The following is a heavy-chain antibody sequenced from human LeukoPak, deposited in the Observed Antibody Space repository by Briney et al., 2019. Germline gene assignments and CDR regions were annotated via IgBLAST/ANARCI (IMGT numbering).Heavy chain of an antibody. Sequence: PLETLSLTCTVSGGSISSYYWSWIRQPAGKGLEWIGRIYTSRSTNYNPSLKSRVTMSVDTSKNQFSLKLSSVTAADTAVYYCARDRPPICSGGSCPPGNWFDPWGPGTLVTVSS. V-gene: IGHV4-4*07. CDR2: IYTSRST. CDR1: GGSISSYY. CDR3: ARDRPPICSGGSCPPGNWFDP. J-gene: IGHJ5*02. D-gene: IGHD2-15*01.